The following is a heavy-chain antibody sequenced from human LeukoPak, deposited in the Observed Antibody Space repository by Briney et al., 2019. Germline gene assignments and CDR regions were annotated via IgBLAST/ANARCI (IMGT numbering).Heavy chain of an antibody. V-gene: IGHV3-23*01. J-gene: IGHJ4*02. CDR3: AKDRWTVTIIGDFDY. CDR1: GFTFSSYA. Sequence: RPGGSLRLSCAASGFTFSSYAMSWVRQAPGKGLEWVSTISGSGGSTYYADSVKGRFTISRDNSKNTLYLQMNSLRAEDTAVYHCAKDRWTVTIIGDFDYWGQGTLVTVSS. D-gene: IGHD4-17*01. CDR2: ISGSGGST.